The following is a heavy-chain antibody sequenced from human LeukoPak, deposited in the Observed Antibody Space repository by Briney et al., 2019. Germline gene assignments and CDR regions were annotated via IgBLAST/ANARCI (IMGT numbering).Heavy chain of an antibody. Sequence: GGSLRLSCVASGFTFSSYSINWVRQAPGKGLEWVSSISSSSNYIYYADSVKGRFTISRDNAKNSLYLQMNSLRAEDTAVYYCARRSPNYYFDYWGQGTPVTVSS. CDR1: GFTFSSYS. V-gene: IGHV3-21*01. CDR2: ISSSSNYI. J-gene: IGHJ4*02. CDR3: ARRSPNYYFDY.